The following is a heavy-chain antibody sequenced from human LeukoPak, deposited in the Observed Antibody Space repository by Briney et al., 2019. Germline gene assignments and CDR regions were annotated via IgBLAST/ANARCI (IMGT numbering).Heavy chain of an antibody. CDR1: GYSISSGYY. CDR3: ARSRRSWSTFDY. CDR2: IYHSGST. D-gene: IGHD6-13*01. V-gene: IGHV4-38-2*02. Sequence: SETLSLTCTVSGYSISSGYYWGWIRQPPGKGLEWIGNIYHSGSTYYNPSLKSRVTISVDTSKNQFSLKLTSVTTTDTAVYYCARSRRSWSTFDYWGQGTLVTVSS. J-gene: IGHJ4*02.